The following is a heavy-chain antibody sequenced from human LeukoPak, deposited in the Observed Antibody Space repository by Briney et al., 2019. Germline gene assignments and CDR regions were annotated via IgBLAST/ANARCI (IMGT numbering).Heavy chain of an antibody. CDR2: ISGTSSTT. Sequence: PGGSLRLSCAASGFTFRSYILNWVRQAPGKGLEWISYISGTSSTTYYTDSVKGRFTISRDNGKNSLYLQMNSLEVEDTAMYYCARDGTGGVNYFGAGSYDSWGQGTLVVVSS. CDR3: ARDGTGGVNYFGAGSYDS. V-gene: IGHV3-48*01. CDR1: GFTFRSYI. J-gene: IGHJ4*02. D-gene: IGHD3-10*01.